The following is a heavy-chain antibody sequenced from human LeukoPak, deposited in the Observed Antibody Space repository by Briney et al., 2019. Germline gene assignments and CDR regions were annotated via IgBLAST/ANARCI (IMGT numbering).Heavy chain of an antibody. CDR1: GFTFDDYA. D-gene: IGHD3-22*01. J-gene: IGHJ4*02. CDR2: ISWNSGSI. Sequence: GRSLRLSCAASGFTFDDYAMHWVRQAPGKGLEWVSGISWNSGSIGYADSVKGRFTISRDNAKNSLYLQMNSLRAEDTALYYCAKGTSSGYYPFDYWGQGTLVTASS. V-gene: IGHV3-9*01. CDR3: AKGTSSGYYPFDY.